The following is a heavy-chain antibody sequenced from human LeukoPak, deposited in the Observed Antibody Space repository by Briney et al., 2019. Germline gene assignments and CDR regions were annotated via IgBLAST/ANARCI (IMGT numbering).Heavy chain of an antibody. CDR1: GYSISSGYY. J-gene: IGHJ5*02. Sequence: SETLSLTCTVSGYSISSGYYWGWIRQPPGKGLEWIGSIYHSGSTNYNPSLKSRVTISVDTSKNQFSLKLSSVTAADTAVYYCATQYSSSSGWFDPWGQGTLVTVSS. CDR3: ATQYSSSSGWFDP. D-gene: IGHD6-6*01. V-gene: IGHV4-38-2*02. CDR2: IYHSGST.